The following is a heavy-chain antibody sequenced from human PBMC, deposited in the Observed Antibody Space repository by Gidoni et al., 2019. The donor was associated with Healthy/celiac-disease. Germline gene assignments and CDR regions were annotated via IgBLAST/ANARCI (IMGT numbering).Heavy chain of an antibody. Sequence: EVQLLESGGGWVQLGGSLRFSCAAQGSPFGIYALTGVRQAPGKGRAWVSSISGIGVSTYYADSVKGRFTISRDNSKNTLYLQMNSLRAEDTAVYYCAKDNTLQYFDWLLSLYYFDYWGQGTLVTVSS. CDR2: ISGIGVST. CDR3: AKDNTLQYFDWLLSLYYFDY. CDR1: GSPFGIYA. J-gene: IGHJ4*02. V-gene: IGHV3-23*01. D-gene: IGHD3-9*01.